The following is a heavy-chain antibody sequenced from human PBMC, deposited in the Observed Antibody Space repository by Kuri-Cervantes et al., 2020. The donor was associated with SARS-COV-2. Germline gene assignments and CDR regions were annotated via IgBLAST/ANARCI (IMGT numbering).Heavy chain of an antibody. CDR3: ARGDIHLGYCSSTSCAYYFDY. CDR1: GFTFSSYS. V-gene: IGHV3-21*04. Sequence: GGSLRLSCAASGFTFSSYSMNWVRQAPGKGLEWVSSISSSSSYIYYADSVKGRFTISRDNAKNSLYLQMNSLRAEDTAVYYCARGDIHLGYCSSTSCAYYFDYWGQGTLVTVSS. J-gene: IGHJ4*02. D-gene: IGHD2-2*01. CDR2: ISSSSSYI.